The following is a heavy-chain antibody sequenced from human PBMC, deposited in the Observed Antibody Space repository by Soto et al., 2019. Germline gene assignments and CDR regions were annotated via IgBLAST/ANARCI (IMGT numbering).Heavy chain of an antibody. CDR2: INHSGST. CDR1: GGSFSGYY. CDR3: ARGKIYYRHNWFDP. Sequence: SETLSLTCAVYGGSFSGYYWSWIRQPPGKGLEWIGEINHSGSTNYNPSLKSRVTISVDTSKNQFSLKLSSVTAADTAVYYCARGKIYYRHNWFDPWGQGTMVTVYS. D-gene: IGHD3-22*01. J-gene: IGHJ5*02. V-gene: IGHV4-34*01.